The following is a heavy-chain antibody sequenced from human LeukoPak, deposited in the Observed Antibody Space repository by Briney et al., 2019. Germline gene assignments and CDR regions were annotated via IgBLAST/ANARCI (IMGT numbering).Heavy chain of an antibody. CDR1: GGTFSSYA. J-gene: IGHJ6*03. D-gene: IGHD2-15*01. V-gene: IGHV1-69*13. CDR2: IIPIFGTA. Sequence: ASVKVSCKASGGTFSSYAISWVRQAPGQGLEWMGGIIPIFGTANYAQKFQGRVTITADESTSTAYMELSSLRSEDTAVYYCARSGSVVVAYYYYYMDVWGKGTTVTVSS. CDR3: ARSGSVVVAYYYYYMDV.